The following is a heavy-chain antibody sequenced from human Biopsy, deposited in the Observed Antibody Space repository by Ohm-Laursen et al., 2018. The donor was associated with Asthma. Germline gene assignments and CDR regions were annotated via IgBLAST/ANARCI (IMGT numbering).Heavy chain of an antibody. CDR1: GGTFSSNS. Sequence: SVKVSCKVSGGTFSSNSINWVRQAPGQGLEWMGRIIPIFGPTNYAQKFQGRVTISADDSTSTAYMELSSLSSEDTALYYCARGPEYVRSSGALDYWGQGTLVTVSS. V-gene: IGHV1-69*13. J-gene: IGHJ4*02. CDR2: IIPIFGPT. CDR3: ARGPEYVRSSGALDY. D-gene: IGHD2-2*01.